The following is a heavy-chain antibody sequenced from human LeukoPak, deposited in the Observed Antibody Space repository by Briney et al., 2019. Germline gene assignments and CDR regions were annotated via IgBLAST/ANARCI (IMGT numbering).Heavy chain of an antibody. D-gene: IGHD3-16*02. CDR3: ARGPNYVWGSYQYFDY. CDR1: GGSISRGDYY. CDR2: IYYSGST. V-gene: IGHV4-30-4*01. J-gene: IGHJ4*02. Sequence: SETLSLTCTVSGGSISRGDYYWSWIRQPPGKGLEWIGYIYYSGSTSYNPSLKSRLTISVDTSKNQFSLKLRFVTAADTAVYDCARGPNYVWGSYQYFDYWGQGALVTVSS.